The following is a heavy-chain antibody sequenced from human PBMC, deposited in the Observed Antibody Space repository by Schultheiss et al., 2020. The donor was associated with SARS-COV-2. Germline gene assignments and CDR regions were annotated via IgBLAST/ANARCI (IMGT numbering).Heavy chain of an antibody. CDR2: IIPIFGTA. CDR3: AAVGGGQSYYYYGMDV. J-gene: IGHJ6*02. D-gene: IGHD3-16*01. V-gene: IGHV1-69*13. CDR1: GYTFTSYG. Sequence: SVKVSCKASGYTFTSYGISWVRQAPGQGLEWMGGIIPIFGTANYAQKFQGRVTITADESTSTAYMELSSLRSEDTAVYYCAAVGGGQSYYYYGMDVWGQGTTVTVSS.